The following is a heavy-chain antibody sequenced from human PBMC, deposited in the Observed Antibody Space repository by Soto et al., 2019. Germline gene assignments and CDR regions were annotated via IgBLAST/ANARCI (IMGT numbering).Heavy chain of an antibody. CDR2: IFPKFGTT. V-gene: IGHV1-69*13. D-gene: IGHD3-16*02. CDR3: GAEMTFGKLSVV. CDR1: GDTDTNYV. J-gene: IGHJ6*02. Sequence: SVKVSCKASGDTDTNYVISWVRQAPGQGLEWMGGIFPKFGTTYSAQKLQDRLTITADESTSTVYMQLSSLRLDDTAVYYCGAEMTFGKLSVVWGQGTTVTVSS.